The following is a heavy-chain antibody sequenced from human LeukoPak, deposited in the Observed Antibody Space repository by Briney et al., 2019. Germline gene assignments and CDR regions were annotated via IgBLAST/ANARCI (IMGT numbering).Heavy chain of an antibody. V-gene: IGHV3-48*03. CDR1: GFTLSTYE. J-gene: IGHJ4*02. CDR2: ISVDGTYL. D-gene: IGHD3-10*01. Sequence: GGSLRLSCAASGFTLSTYEMNWVRQAPGRGREWVSYISVDGTYLRYADSVQGRFTHCRDSAKNSLYLQMNSLRAEGTAVFYCARDMLVRGVFMDHWGQGALVTVS. CDR3: ARDMLVRGVFMDH.